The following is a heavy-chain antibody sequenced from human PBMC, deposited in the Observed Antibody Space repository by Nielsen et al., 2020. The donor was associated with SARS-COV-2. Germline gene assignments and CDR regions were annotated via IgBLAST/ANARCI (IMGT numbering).Heavy chain of an antibody. D-gene: IGHD6-13*01. V-gene: IGHV1-2*06. CDR2: INPNSGGT. CDR1: GYTFTSYY. Sequence: ASVKVSCKASGYTFTSYYVHWVRQAPGQGLEWMGRINPNSGGTNYAQKFQGRVTMTRDTSISTAYMELSRLRSDDTAVYYCARGKQQLVPYFQHWGQGTLVTVSS. CDR3: ARGKQQLVPYFQH. J-gene: IGHJ1*01.